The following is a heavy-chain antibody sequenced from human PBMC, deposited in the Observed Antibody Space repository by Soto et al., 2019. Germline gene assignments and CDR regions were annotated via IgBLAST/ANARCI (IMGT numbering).Heavy chain of an antibody. V-gene: IGHV3-49*03. D-gene: IGHD3-10*01. Sequence: GGSLRLSCTASGFTFGDYAMSWFRQAPGKGLEWVGFIRSKAYGGTTGYAASVKGRFTISRDDSKSIAYLQMNSLKTEDTAVYYCTSDPYYYGSGSPGGMDVWGQGTTVTVSS. J-gene: IGHJ6*02. CDR1: GFTFGDYA. CDR3: TSDPYYYGSGSPGGMDV. CDR2: IRSKAYGGTT.